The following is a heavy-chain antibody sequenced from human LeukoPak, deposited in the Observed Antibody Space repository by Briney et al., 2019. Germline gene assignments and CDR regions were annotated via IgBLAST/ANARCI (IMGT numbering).Heavy chain of an antibody. Sequence: ASVKVSCKASGYTFTDSYIHWVRQAPGQGLEWMGWINPSSGDTNFAQKFQGRFTMTRDTSITTAYMELSRLRSDDTAVYYCARDVPRAADDFASLDPWGRGTLVAVSS. D-gene: IGHD6-25*01. CDR3: ARDVPRAADDFASLDP. CDR1: GYTFTDSY. CDR2: INPSSGDT. V-gene: IGHV1-2*02. J-gene: IGHJ2*01.